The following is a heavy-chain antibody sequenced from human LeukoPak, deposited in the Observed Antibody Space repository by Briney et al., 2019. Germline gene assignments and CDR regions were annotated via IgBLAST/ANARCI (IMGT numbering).Heavy chain of an antibody. Sequence: GASVKVSCKVSGYTLTELSMHWVRQAPGKGLEWMGGFDPEDGETIYAQKFQGRVTMTEDTSTDTAYMELSSLRSEDTAVYYCATDAAVAGTRSYYYYYGMDVWGQGTTVTVSS. V-gene: IGHV1-24*01. J-gene: IGHJ6*02. D-gene: IGHD6-19*01. CDR3: ATDAAVAGTRSYYYYYGMDV. CDR1: GYTLTELS. CDR2: FDPEDGET.